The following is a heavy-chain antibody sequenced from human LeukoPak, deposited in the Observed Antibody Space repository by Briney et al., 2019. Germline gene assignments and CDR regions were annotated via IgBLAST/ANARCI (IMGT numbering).Heavy chain of an antibody. J-gene: IGHJ4*02. CDR2: IYSGGST. CDR1: GFTVSSNY. Sequence: PGGSLRLSCAASGFTVSSNYMSWVRQAPGKGLECVSIIYSGGSTYYTDTVKGRFTISRDNSKNTLYLQMNSLRAEDTAVYYCAGARGLRTGVDYWGQGTLVTVSS. CDR3: AGARGLRTGVDY. D-gene: IGHD3-10*01. V-gene: IGHV3-53*01.